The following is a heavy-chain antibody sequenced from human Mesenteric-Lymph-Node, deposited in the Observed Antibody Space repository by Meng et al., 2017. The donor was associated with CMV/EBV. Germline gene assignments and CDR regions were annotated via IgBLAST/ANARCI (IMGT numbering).Heavy chain of an antibody. J-gene: IGHJ5*02. CDR3: ARDPGAYSNYRRFDP. Sequence: SGGSISSGGYYWSWIRQHPGKGLEWIGYIYYSGSTYYNPSLKSRVTISVDTSKNQFSLKLSSVTAADTAVYYCARDPGAYSNYRRFDPWGQGTLVTVSS. CDR2: IYYSGST. D-gene: IGHD4-11*01. CDR1: GGSISSGGYY. V-gene: IGHV4-31*02.